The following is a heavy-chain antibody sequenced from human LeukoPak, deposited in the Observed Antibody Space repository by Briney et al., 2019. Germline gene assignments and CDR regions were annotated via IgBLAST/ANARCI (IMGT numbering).Heavy chain of an antibody. D-gene: IGHD5-18*01. V-gene: IGHV3-48*01. CDR3: ARGRNSYGF. CDR1: GFTFSSYS. J-gene: IGHJ4*02. CDR2: ISSGSSTI. Sequence: GGSLRLSCEASGFTFSSYSMNWVRQAPGKGLEWVSYISSGSSTIYYAGSVKGRFTISRDNAKNSLYLQMNSLRAEDTAVYYCARGRNSYGFWGQGTLVTVSS.